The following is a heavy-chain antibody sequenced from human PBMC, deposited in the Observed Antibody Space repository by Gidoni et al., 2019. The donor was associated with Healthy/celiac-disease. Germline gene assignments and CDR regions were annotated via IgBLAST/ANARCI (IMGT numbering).Heavy chain of an antibody. CDR2: IYHSGST. CDR3: ARDGVVAASFDY. Sequence: QVQLQESGPGLVKPSATLSLTCAVSGYSISSGYYWGWIRQPPGKGLEWIGSIYHSGSTYYNPSLKSRVTISVDTSKNQFSLKLSSVTAADTAVYYCARDGVVAASFDYWGQGTLVTVSS. J-gene: IGHJ4*02. V-gene: IGHV4-38-2*02. D-gene: IGHD2-15*01. CDR1: GYSISSGYY.